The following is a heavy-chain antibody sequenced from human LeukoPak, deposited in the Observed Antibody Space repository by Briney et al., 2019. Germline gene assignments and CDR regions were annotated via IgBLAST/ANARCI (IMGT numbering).Heavy chain of an antibody. V-gene: IGHV6-1*01. CDR3: ARDNFAARSDFDY. Sequence: SQTLSLTCAISGDSVSTNSAAWSWIGQSPSRGLEWLGRTYHTSKWFSEYAVSLKSRITIKPDTSKNQFSLQLNSVSPEDTAVYYCARDNFAARSDFDYWGQGTLVTVSS. CDR2: TYHTSKWFS. J-gene: IGHJ4*02. D-gene: IGHD6-6*01. CDR1: GDSVSTNSAA.